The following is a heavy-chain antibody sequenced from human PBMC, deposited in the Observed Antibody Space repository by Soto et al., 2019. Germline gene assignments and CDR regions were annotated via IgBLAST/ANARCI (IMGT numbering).Heavy chain of an antibody. V-gene: IGHV1-18*01. Sequence: ASVKVSCKASGYTFTSYDINWVRQATGQGLEWMGWISAYNGNTNYAQKLQGRVTMTSDTSTSTAYMELRSLRSDDTAVYYCARTRYYYYMDVWGKGTTVTVSS. J-gene: IGHJ6*03. CDR3: ARTRYYYYMDV. CDR2: ISAYNGNT. CDR1: GYTFTSYD.